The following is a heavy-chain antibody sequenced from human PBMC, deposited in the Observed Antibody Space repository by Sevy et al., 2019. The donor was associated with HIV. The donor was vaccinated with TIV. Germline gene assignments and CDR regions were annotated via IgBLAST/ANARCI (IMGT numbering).Heavy chain of an antibody. Sequence: GGSLRLSCAASGFTFSSYGMHWVRQTPGKGLEWVAVIWYDGSNKYYADSVKGRFTISRDNSKNTLYLQMNSLRAEDTAVYYCARDMVYYDILTGYYDYYGMDVWGQGTTVTVSS. CDR1: GFTFSSYG. CDR2: IWYDGSNK. V-gene: IGHV3-33*01. D-gene: IGHD3-9*01. CDR3: ARDMVYYDILTGYYDYYGMDV. J-gene: IGHJ6*02.